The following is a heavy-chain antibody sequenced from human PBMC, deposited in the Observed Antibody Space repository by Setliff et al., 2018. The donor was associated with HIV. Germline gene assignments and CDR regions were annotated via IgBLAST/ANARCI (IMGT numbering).Heavy chain of an antibody. CDR1: GYTFTDHY. CDR3: ARGALLAVFDFDH. Sequence: ASVKVSCKTSGYTFTDHYIHWVQLAPGKGLEWMGRVETEYGDTRYAAKLQGRITLTMDTSANTAYMELSSLRSDDTAIYFCARGALLAVFDFDHWGHGTQVTVSS. V-gene: IGHV1-69-2*01. J-gene: IGHJ4*01. CDR2: VETEYGDT. D-gene: IGHD3-10*01.